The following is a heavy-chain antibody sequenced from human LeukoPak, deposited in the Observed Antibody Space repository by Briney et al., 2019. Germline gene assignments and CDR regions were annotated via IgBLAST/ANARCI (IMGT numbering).Heavy chain of an antibody. J-gene: IGHJ5*02. V-gene: IGHV4-59*01. CDR3: ARDRLKLQS. CDR1: GGSISSYY. CDR2: IYYTGNT. Sequence: KASETLSLTCTVSGGSISSYYWNWIRQPPGKGLEWIGYIYYTGNTNYNPSLKSRVTISVDTSKNQFSLKLSSVTAADTAVYYCARDRLKLQSWGQGTLVTVSS. D-gene: IGHD4-23*01.